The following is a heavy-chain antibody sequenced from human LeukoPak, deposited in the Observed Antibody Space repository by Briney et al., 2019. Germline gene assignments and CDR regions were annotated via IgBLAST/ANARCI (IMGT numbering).Heavy chain of an antibody. CDR2: IYHSGST. D-gene: IGHD1-14*01. CDR3: ARVNNLGGYYMDV. CDR1: GGSISSSNW. V-gene: IGHV4-4*02. Sequence: SETLSLTCAVSGGSISSSNWWSWVRPPPGKGLEWIGEIYHSGSTNYNPSLKSRVTISVDKSKNQFSLKLSSVTAADTAVYYCARVNNLGGYYMDVWGKGTTVTVSS. J-gene: IGHJ6*03.